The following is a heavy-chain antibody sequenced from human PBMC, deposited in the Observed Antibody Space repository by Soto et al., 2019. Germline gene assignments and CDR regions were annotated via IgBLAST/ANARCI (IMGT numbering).Heavy chain of an antibody. CDR2: ISGSGSPI. Sequence: GVSLRLSYTASGFSFRDDFMTWVRQAPGRGLEWVSYISGSGSPIYYADSVKGRFTVSRDNAKKLLYLQMDSLRVEDTAVYYTASGPRSGYDCYFDYWGQGTLVTVSS. CDR1: GFSFRDDF. CDR3: ASGPRSGYDCYFDY. V-gene: IGHV3-11*01. J-gene: IGHJ4*02. D-gene: IGHD5-12*01.